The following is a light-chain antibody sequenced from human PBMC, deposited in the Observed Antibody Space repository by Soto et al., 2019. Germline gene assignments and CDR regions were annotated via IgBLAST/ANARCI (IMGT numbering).Light chain of an antibody. CDR1: SSDIGSSNL. J-gene: IGLJ1*01. CDR3: CSFARSSTSYV. Sequence: QSALTQPASVSGSPGQSITISCTGTSSDIGSSNLVSWYQQHPGKAPKLIIYEGSRRPSGVSGRFSGSKSGNTASLTISGLQAEDEAEYYCCSFARSSTSYVFGTGTKVTVL. CDR2: EGS. V-gene: IGLV2-23*01.